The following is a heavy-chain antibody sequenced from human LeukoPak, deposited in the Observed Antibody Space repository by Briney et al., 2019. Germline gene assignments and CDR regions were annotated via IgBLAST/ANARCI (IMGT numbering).Heavy chain of an antibody. V-gene: IGHV4-61*01. CDR1: GGSVSSGSYY. CDR3: ARDSSGYNFDY. Sequence: SETLSLTCTVSGGSVSSGSYYWSWIRQPPGKGLEWIGCIYYSGSTNYNPSLKSRVTISVDTSKNQFSLKLSSVTAADTAVYYCARDSSGYNFDYWGQGTLVTVSS. D-gene: IGHD3-22*01. CDR2: IYYSGST. J-gene: IGHJ4*02.